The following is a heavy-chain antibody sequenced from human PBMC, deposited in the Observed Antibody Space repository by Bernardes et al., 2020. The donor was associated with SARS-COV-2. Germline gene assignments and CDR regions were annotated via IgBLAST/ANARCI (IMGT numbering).Heavy chain of an antibody. CDR1: GYTFTSYE. V-gene: IGHV1-8*01. CDR3: ARVGYDYVWGSYRSGGVDY. Sequence: ASLKGTRKASGYTFTSYEINWVRQATGQGLEWMGWMNPNSGNTGYAQKFQGRVTMTRNTSISTAYMELSSLRSEDTAVYYCARVGYDYVWGSYRSGGVDYWGQGTLVTVSS. CDR2: MNPNSGNT. J-gene: IGHJ4*02. D-gene: IGHD3-16*02.